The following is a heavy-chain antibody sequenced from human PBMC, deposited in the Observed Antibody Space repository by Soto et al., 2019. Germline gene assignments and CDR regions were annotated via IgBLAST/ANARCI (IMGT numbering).Heavy chain of an antibody. D-gene: IGHD3-10*01. J-gene: IGHJ6*02. V-gene: IGHV4-59*01. CDR2: IYYSGST. CDR3: ARGDPLLWFGEKVYYGMDV. CDR1: GGSISSYY. Sequence: QVQLHESGPGQVKLSETLCLTCTVSGGSISSYYWSWIRQPLGKGLEWIGYIYYSGSTNYNPSLKSRVTISVDTYKNQFSLKLSSVTAADTAVYYCARGDPLLWFGEKVYYGMDVWGQGTTVTVSS.